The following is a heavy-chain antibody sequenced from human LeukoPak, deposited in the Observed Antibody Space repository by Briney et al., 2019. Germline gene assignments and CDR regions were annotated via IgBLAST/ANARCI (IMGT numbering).Heavy chain of an antibody. J-gene: IGHJ4*02. Sequence: GGSLRLSCAASGFTFSSYGMHWVRQAPGKGLEWVAVISYDGSNKYYADSVKGRFTISRDNSKNTLYLQMNSLRAEDTAVYCCAKDSAPLYGSGMFDYWGQGTLVTVSS. D-gene: IGHD3-10*01. V-gene: IGHV3-30*18. CDR2: ISYDGSNK. CDR3: AKDSAPLYGSGMFDY. CDR1: GFTFSSYG.